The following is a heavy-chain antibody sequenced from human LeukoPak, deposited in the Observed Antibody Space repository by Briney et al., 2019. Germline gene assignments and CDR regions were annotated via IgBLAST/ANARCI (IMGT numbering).Heavy chain of an antibody. CDR1: VYTVSSYY. CDR3: ARDGAGWDDAFDF. V-gene: IGHV3-74*01. CDR2: INSYGSST. D-gene: IGHD4/OR15-4a*01. J-gene: IGHJ3*01. Sequence: GGSLRLSCAASVYTVSSYYVRWVRQAPGEGLVWVSRINSYGSSTSYADSVKGRFTIYRHNAKNTRYMEMNSVRAEGTAEYYDARDGAGWDDAFDFWGQGTMVTVSS.